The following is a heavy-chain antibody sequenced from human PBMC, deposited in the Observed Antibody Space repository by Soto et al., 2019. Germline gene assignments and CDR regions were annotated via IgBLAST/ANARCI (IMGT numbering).Heavy chain of an antibody. D-gene: IGHD2-15*01. Sequence: EVQLVESGGGLVQPGGSLRLSCAASGFTFSSYSMNWVRQAPGKGLEWVSYISSSSTTKYYADSVKGRFTISRDNAKNALYLQMNSLRAEDTAVYYCARDGGSGSNCLTWFDRWGQGTLVTVSS. CDR1: GFTFSSYS. CDR3: ARDGGSGSNCLTWFDR. V-gene: IGHV3-48*01. CDR2: ISSSSTTK. J-gene: IGHJ5*02.